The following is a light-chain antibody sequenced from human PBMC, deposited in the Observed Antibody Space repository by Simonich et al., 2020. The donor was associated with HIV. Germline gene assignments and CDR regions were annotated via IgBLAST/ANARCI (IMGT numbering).Light chain of an antibody. CDR1: QSISSY. J-gene: IGKJ4*01. V-gene: IGKV1-39*01. CDR3: QQSYRTPLT. CDR2: GAS. Sequence: DIQMTQSPSTLSASVGERVTITCRASQSISSYLNWYQQKPGKDPKLLIYGASSLQSGVPSRFTGSGSGTDFTLTISSLQPEDFATYYCQQSYRTPLTFGGGTKVEVK.